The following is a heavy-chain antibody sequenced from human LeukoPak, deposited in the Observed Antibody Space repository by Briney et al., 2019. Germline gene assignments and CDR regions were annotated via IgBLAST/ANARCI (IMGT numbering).Heavy chain of an antibody. CDR1: GFTFSSYA. CDR2: ISGSGGST. Sequence: GGSLRLSCAASGFTFSSYAMSWVRQAPGKGLEWVSAISGSGGSTYYADSVKGRFTISRDNSKNTLYLQMNSLRAEDTAVYHCASRPRRYCSSTSCYPPASHYYYGMDVWGQGTTVTVSS. V-gene: IGHV3-23*01. CDR3: ASRPRRYCSSTSCYPPASHYYYGMDV. J-gene: IGHJ6*02. D-gene: IGHD2-2*01.